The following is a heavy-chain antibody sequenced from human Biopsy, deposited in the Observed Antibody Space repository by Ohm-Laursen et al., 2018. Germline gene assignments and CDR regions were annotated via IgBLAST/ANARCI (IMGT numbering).Heavy chain of an antibody. V-gene: IGHV3-23*01. D-gene: IGHD3-10*01. Sequence: SLRLSCSAPGFTFSSYGMSWVRQAPGKGLEWVSAITDSGGSTFYADSVKGRFTISRDNSKNTLYLQMSSLRAEDTAVYYCATDTLMAQNLVPGENWFDPWGQGTLVTVSS. J-gene: IGHJ5*02. CDR2: ITDSGGST. CDR3: ATDTLMAQNLVPGENWFDP. CDR1: GFTFSSYG.